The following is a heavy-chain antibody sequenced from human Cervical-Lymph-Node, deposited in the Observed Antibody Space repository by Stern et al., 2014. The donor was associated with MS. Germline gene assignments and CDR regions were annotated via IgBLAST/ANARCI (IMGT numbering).Heavy chain of an antibody. CDR2: INPSGGST. CDR3: ARNWRGVGSTAYDY. D-gene: IGHD1-26*01. Sequence: VQLVESGAEVKKPGASVKVSCKAAGYTFTTYYMHWVRQAPGQGLEWMGMINPSGGSTTYAQKFKGRVTMTRDTATSTVYMERSSLRSEDTSVYYCARNWRGVGSTAYDYWGQGTLVTVSS. CDR1: GYTFTTYY. J-gene: IGHJ4*02. V-gene: IGHV1-46*01.